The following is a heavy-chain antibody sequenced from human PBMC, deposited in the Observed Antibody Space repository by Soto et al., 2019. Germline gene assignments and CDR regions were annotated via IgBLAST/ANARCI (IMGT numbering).Heavy chain of an antibody. CDR3: GKVLVGATGHTDSDS. V-gene: IGHV4-39*01. CDR1: GGSIYRSGYY. D-gene: IGHD2-15*01. CDR2: IDYNGVT. Sequence: SETLSLTCTVSGGSIYRSGYYWGWIRQPPGRGLEWIGNIDYNGVTYSNPSLKSRVTISRDTSKNQFSLKLTSVTAADTALYYCGKVLVGATGHTDSDSWGPGTLLTVSS. J-gene: IGHJ4*02.